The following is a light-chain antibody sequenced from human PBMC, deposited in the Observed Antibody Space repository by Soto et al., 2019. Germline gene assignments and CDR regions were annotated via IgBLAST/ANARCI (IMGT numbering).Light chain of an antibody. CDR2: EVT. J-gene: IGLJ1*01. V-gene: IGLV2-8*01. CDR3: SSHGGANNFYV. Sequence: LTQPPSASGSPGQSVTISCTGTSSDIGAYNYVSWYQQHPGKVPKLIIYEVTKRPSGVPDRFSASKSGNTASLTVSGLQAEDEADYYCSSHGGANNFYVFGTGTKVTVL. CDR1: SSDIGAYNY.